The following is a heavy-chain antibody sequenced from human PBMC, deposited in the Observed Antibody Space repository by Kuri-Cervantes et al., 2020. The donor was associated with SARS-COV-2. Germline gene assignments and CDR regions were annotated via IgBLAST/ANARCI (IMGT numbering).Heavy chain of an antibody. CDR2: IYYSGST. V-gene: IGHV4-39*07. CDR1: GGSISSSSYY. Sequence: SETLSLTCTVSGGSISSSSYYWGWIRQPPGKGLEWIGSIYYSGSTYYNPSLKSRVTISVDTSKNQFSLKLSSVTAADTAVYYCARSSKGVPHKSPPTRKGLDYYMDVWGKGTTVTVSS. CDR3: ARSSKGVPHKSPPTRKGLDYYMDV. J-gene: IGHJ6*03. D-gene: IGHD1-1*01.